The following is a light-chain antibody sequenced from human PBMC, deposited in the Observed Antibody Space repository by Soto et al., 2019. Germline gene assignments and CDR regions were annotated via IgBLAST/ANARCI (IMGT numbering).Light chain of an antibody. CDR2: GAS. Sequence: ETAMTQSPATLSVSPGERATLSCRASQSVSNNLAWYQQKPGQAPRLLIYGASTRATGVPARFSGSGSGAEFTLTIPSLQSEDFAVYYCQQYNNWPRTFGQGTKVDIK. V-gene: IGKV3-15*01. J-gene: IGKJ1*01. CDR3: QQYNNWPRT. CDR1: QSVSNN.